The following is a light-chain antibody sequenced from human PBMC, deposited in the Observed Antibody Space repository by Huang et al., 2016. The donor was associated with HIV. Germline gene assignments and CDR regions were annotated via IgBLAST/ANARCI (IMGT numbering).Light chain of an antibody. Sequence: IVMTQSPATLSVSPGERVTLSCRASQSVSSNLAWFQQKPGQSPRLLSYDASTRATGIPARFSGSGSGTECTLTSSSLQSEDVAVYYCQQYNSWLSYTFGQGTKLDIK. CDR2: DAS. V-gene: IGKV3-15*01. CDR3: QQYNSWLSYT. CDR1: QSVSSN. J-gene: IGKJ2*01.